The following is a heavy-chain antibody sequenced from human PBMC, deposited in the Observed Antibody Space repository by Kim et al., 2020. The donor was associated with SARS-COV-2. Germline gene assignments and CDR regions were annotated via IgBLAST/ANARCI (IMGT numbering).Heavy chain of an antibody. V-gene: IGHV3-30-3*01. CDR3: AREFVGIVGATYFDY. D-gene: IGHD1-26*01. CDR1: GFTFSSYA. Sequence: GGSLRLSCAASGFTFSSYAMHWVRQAPGKGLEWVAVISYDGSNKYYADSVKGRFTISRDNSKNTLYLQMNSLRAEDTAVYYCAREFVGIVGATYFDYWGQGTLVTVSS. J-gene: IGHJ4*02. CDR2: ISYDGSNK.